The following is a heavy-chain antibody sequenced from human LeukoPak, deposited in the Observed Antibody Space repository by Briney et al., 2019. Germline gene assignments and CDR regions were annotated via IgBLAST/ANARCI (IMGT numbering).Heavy chain of an antibody. Sequence: SETLSLTCAVYGGSFSGYYWSWIRQPPGKGLEWIGEINHSGSTNYNPSLKSRVTISVDTSKNQFSLKLSSVTAADTAVYYCARYSGSYRYYYYMDVWGKGTTVTVSS. V-gene: IGHV4-34*01. CDR1: GGSFSGYY. J-gene: IGHJ6*03. CDR2: INHSGST. D-gene: IGHD1-26*01. CDR3: ARYSGSYRYYYYMDV.